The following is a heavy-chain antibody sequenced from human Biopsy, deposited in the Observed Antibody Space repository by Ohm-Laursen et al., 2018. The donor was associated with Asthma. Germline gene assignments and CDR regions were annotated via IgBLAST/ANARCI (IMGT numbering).Heavy chain of an antibody. CDR3: ARDVMEWYLPAFDF. V-gene: IGHV3-30-3*01. J-gene: IGHJ4*02. D-gene: IGHD3-3*01. CDR1: GFTLRSYA. CDR2: GGSYYDGGLK. Sequence: SLRLSCAASGFTLRSYAMHWVRQAPGKGLEWVAVGGSYYDGGLKYYADSVNGRFTVSRDDSKNTLYLQMNSLRPDDTAVYYCARDVMEWYLPAFDFWGQGTLVTVSA.